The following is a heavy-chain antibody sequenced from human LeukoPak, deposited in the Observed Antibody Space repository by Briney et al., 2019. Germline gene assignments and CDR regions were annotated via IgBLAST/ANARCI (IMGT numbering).Heavy chain of an antibody. V-gene: IGHV5-10-1*01. CDR1: GYSFTNYW. J-gene: IGHJ3*02. CDR3: AVPFGGHTFDI. Sequence: GESLKISFKGSGYSFTNYWITWVRQMPGKGLEWMGTIDPSDSYINYSPSFQGHVTISTDKSISTAYLQWSSLKASDTAMYYCAVPFGGHTFDIWGQGTMVTVSS. CDR2: IDPSDSYI. D-gene: IGHD3-10*01.